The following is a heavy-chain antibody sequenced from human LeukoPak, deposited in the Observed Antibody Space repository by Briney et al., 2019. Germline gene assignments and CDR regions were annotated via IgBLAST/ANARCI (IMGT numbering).Heavy chain of an antibody. D-gene: IGHD3-10*01. J-gene: IGHJ6*02. CDR3: ARDGVLLWYGMDV. CDR2: IYTSGST. CDR1: GGSISSYY. V-gene: IGHV4-4*07. Sequence: SETLSLTCTVPGGSISSYYWSWIRQPAGKGLEWIGRIYTSGSTNYNPSLKSRVTMSVDTSKNQFSLKLSSVTAAHTAVYYCARDGVLLWYGMDVWGQGTTVTVSS.